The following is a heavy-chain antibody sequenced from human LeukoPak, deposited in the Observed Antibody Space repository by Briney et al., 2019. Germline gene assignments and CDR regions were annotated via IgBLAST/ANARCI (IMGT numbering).Heavy chain of an antibody. CDR2: MNPNSGNT. CDR3: ARRGYDFWSGYSTYYYYYMDV. Sequence: ASVKVSRKASGYTFTSYDINWVRQATGQGLEWMGWMNPNSGNTGYAQKFQGRVTITRNTSISTAYMELSSLRSEDTAVYYCARRGYDFWSGYSTYYYYYMDVWGKGTTVTVSS. CDR1: GYTFTSYD. J-gene: IGHJ6*03. V-gene: IGHV1-8*03. D-gene: IGHD3-3*01.